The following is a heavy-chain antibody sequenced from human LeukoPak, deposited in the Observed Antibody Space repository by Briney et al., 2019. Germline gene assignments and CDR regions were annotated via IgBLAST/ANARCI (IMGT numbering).Heavy chain of an antibody. CDR3: ASLRPRYCTNGVCYTSARGAFDI. D-gene: IGHD2-8*01. V-gene: IGHV5-51*01. CDR2: IYPGDSDT. Sequence: GESLKISCKGSGYSFTSYWIGWVRQMPGKGLEWMGIIYPGDSDTRYSPSFQGQVTISAVKSISTAYLQWSSLKASDTAMYYCASLRPRYCTNGVCYTSARGAFDIWGQGTMVTVSS. J-gene: IGHJ3*02. CDR1: GYSFTSYW.